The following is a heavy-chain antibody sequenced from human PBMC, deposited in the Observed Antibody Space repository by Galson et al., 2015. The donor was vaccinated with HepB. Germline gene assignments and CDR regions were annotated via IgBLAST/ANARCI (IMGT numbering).Heavy chain of an antibody. CDR1: GYTFTSYG. D-gene: IGHD6-13*01. CDR2: ISAYNGNT. J-gene: IGHJ4*02. CDR3: ARDPYSSSSDYFDY. Sequence: SVKVSCKASGYTFTSYGISWVRQAPGQGLEWMGWISAYNGNTNYAQKLQGRVTMTTDTSTSTAYMELRSLRSDDTAVYYCARDPYSSSSDYFDYWGQGTLVTVSS. V-gene: IGHV1-18*04.